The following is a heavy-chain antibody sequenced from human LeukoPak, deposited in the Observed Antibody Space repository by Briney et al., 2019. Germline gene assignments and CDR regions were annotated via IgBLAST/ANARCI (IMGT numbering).Heavy chain of an antibody. V-gene: IGHV3-49*03. D-gene: IGHD3-10*01. J-gene: IGHJ4*02. Sequence: GGSLRLSCAASGFTFSDYYMNWIRQAPGKGLEWVSYIRSKTYGETTQYAASVKGRLTISRDDSKSLAYLQMDSLTTEDTAVYYCSRVQAVPYYFDYWGQGTLVTVSS. CDR1: GFTFSDYY. CDR3: SRVQAVPYYFDY. CDR2: IRSKTYGETT.